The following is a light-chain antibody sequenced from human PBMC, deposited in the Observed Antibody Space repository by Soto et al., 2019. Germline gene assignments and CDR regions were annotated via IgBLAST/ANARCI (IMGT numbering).Light chain of an antibody. Sequence: QSALAQPSSLFGSPGQSITISCTGTSSDVGGYNFVSWYQQHPGKAPKLMIYEVSNRPSGVSNRFSGSKSGNTASLTISGLQPEDEADYYCSSYTTSRTVVFGTGTKVTVL. CDR3: SSYTTSRTVV. J-gene: IGLJ1*01. CDR2: EVS. CDR1: SSDVGGYNF. V-gene: IGLV2-14*03.